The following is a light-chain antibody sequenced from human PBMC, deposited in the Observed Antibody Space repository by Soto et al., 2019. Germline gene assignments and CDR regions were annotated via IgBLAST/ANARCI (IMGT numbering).Light chain of an antibody. J-gene: IGKJ5*01. V-gene: IGKV3-20*01. CDR1: QIVGSTY. CDR2: DAS. Sequence: EIVLTQSPGTLSLSPGERATLSCRASQIVGSTYLSWYQQKPGQAPRLLIYDASSRATGIPDRFSGSGSGTVFTLSRSRLEPEDFAVYYCLQYDNSEITFGQGTRLEIK. CDR3: LQYDNSEIT.